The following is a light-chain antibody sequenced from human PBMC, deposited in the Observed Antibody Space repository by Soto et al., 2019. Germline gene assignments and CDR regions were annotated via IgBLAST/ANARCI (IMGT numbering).Light chain of an antibody. J-gene: IGKJ1*01. Sequence: EIVLTQSPATLSLSPGERATLSCRASQSVSTYLAWYQQKPGQAPRLLIYDASSRAIGIPARFSGSGSGTEFTLTISSLQSEDFAVYYCQQYNNWPRTFGQGTKVDIK. CDR2: DAS. CDR1: QSVSTY. V-gene: IGKV3D-15*01. CDR3: QQYNNWPRT.